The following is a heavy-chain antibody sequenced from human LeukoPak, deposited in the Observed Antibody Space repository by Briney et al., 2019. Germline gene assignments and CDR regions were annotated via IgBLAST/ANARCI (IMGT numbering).Heavy chain of an antibody. D-gene: IGHD3-22*01. Sequence: GASVKVSCKASVGTFTSYAISWVRQAPGQGLEWGGGIIPIFGTANYAQKFQGRVTITAEESTSTAYMELSSLRSEDTAVYYCARAPYYYDSSGYPEGSDYWGQGTLVTVSS. CDR1: VGTFTSYA. CDR2: IIPIFGTA. V-gene: IGHV1-69*13. J-gene: IGHJ4*02. CDR3: ARAPYYYDSSGYPEGSDY.